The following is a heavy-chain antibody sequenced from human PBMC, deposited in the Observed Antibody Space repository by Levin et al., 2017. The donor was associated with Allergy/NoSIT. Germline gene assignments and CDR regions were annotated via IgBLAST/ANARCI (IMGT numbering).Heavy chain of an antibody. CDR2: INQSGSI. CDR3: ATGKYSPFDY. V-gene: IGHV4-34*01. J-gene: IGHJ4*02. D-gene: IGHD2-21*01. CDR1: AGSFSDFN. Sequence: KASETLSLTCAFYAGSFSDFNWSWIRQTPGKGLEWIGEINQSGSITYNPSLKSRITMSGDRSTKEFSLRLTSVTAADTAVYYCATGKYSPFDYWGQGTLVSVSS.